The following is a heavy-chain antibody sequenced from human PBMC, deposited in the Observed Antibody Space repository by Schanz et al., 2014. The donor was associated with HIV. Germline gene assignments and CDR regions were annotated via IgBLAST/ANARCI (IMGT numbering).Heavy chain of an antibody. Sequence: EVHLLESGGGLAQPGGSLTLSCAASGFTFTNHALSWVRQAPGKGLDWVSGITGSGVSTYYADSVKGRFTISRDNSKNTLYLQMNSLRAEDTAVYYCAKVVRFAMVTAPYYFDSWGQGTLVTVSS. V-gene: IGHV3-23*01. D-gene: IGHD2-15*01. J-gene: IGHJ4*02. CDR3: AKVVRFAMVTAPYYFDS. CDR1: GFTFTNHA. CDR2: ITGSGVST.